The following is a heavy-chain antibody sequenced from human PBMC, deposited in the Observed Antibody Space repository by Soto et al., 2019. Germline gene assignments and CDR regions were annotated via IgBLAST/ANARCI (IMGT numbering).Heavy chain of an antibody. Sequence: GASVKVSCKASGYTFTSYYMHWVRQAPGQGLEWMGWMNPNSGNTGYAQKFQGRVTMTRNTSISTAYMELSSLRSEDTALYYCARADCTGAYCYSWPFNYGVDVWGQGTTVTVSS. CDR1: GYTFTSYY. J-gene: IGHJ6*02. CDR2: MNPNSGNT. D-gene: IGHD2-15*01. CDR3: ARADCTGAYCYSWPFNYGVDV. V-gene: IGHV1-8*02.